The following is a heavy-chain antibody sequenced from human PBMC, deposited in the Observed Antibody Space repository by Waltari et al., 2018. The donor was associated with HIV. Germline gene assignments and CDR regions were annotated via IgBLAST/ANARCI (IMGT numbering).Heavy chain of an antibody. CDR3: ARDPDPGTYWYFDL. D-gene: IGHD1-26*01. V-gene: IGHV4-31*03. J-gene: IGHJ2*01. Sequence: QVQLQESGPGLVKPSQTLSLTCTVSGGSISSGGYYWSWIRQHPGKGLEWIGYIYYSGSTYYNPSLKSRVTISVDTSKNQFSLKLSSVTAADTAVYYCARDPDPGTYWYFDLWGRGTLVTVSS. CDR1: GGSISSGGYY. CDR2: IYYSGST.